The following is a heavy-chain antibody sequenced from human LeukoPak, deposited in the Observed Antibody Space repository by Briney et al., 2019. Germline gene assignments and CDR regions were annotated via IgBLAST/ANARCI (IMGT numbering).Heavy chain of an antibody. D-gene: IGHD6-19*01. J-gene: IGHJ6*03. Sequence: SETLSLTCAVYGGSFSGYYWSWIRQPPGKGLEWIGEINHSGSTNYNPSLKSRVTISVDTSKNQFSLKLSSVTAVDTAVYYCARRSSGWYRYYYYMDVWGKGTTVTISS. CDR2: INHSGST. V-gene: IGHV4-34*01. CDR1: GGSFSGYY. CDR3: ARRSSGWYRYYYYMDV.